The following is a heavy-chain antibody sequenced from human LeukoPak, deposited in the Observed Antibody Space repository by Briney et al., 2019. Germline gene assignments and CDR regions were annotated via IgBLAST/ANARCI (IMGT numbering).Heavy chain of an antibody. CDR3: AKDQDSSSWYFDY. D-gene: IGHD6-13*01. Sequence: GGSLRLSCAASGFTFNSYVMSWVRQAPGKGLEWVSTISGGGSTYYTDYYTDSVKGRFTISRDNSKTTLYLQMNSLRAEDTAIYYCAKDQDSSSWYFDYWGQGTLVTVSS. CDR1: GFTFNSYV. V-gene: IGHV3-23*01. J-gene: IGHJ4*02. CDR2: ISGGGSTYYT.